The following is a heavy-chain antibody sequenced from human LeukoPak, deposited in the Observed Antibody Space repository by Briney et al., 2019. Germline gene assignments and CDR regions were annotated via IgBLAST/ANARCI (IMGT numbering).Heavy chain of an antibody. Sequence: GGSLRLSCAASGFTVSSNYMSWVRQAPGKGLEWVAVIYSGGSTYYAHSLKSRFTISRDNSKNTLYLQMNSLRAEDTAVYYCARSTSSPFLPQNRYSSSRYEDYWGQGTLVTVSS. V-gene: IGHV3-66*01. CDR1: GFTVSSNY. CDR3: ARSTSSPFLPQNRYSSSRYEDY. J-gene: IGHJ4*02. D-gene: IGHD6-13*01. CDR2: IYSGGST.